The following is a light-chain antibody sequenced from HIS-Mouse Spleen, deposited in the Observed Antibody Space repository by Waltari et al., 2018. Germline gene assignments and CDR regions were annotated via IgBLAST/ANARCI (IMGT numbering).Light chain of an antibody. Sequence: SYVLTQPPSVSVAPGKTARITCGGNNIGSKSVHWYQQKPGQAPVLVVYDDSARPSGIPERFSGSNSGNPATLTISRVEAGDEADYYCQVWDSSSDHVVFGGGTKLTVL. CDR2: DDS. CDR1: NIGSKS. J-gene: IGLJ2*01. V-gene: IGLV3-21*03. CDR3: QVWDSSSDHVV.